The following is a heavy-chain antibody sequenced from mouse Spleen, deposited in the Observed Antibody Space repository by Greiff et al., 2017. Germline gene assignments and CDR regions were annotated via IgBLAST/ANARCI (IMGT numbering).Heavy chain of an antibody. CDR3: TRSGSGYLAWFAY. J-gene: IGHJ3*01. CDR2: IDPETGGT. D-gene: IGHD3-1*01. CDR1: GYTFTDYE. Sequence: QVQLQQSGAELVRPGASVTLSCKASGYTFTDYEMHWVKQTPVHGLEWIGAIDPETGGTAYNQKFKGKAILTADKSSSTAYMELRSLTSEDSAVYYCTRSGSGYLAWFAYWGQGTLVTVSA. V-gene: IGHV1-15*01.